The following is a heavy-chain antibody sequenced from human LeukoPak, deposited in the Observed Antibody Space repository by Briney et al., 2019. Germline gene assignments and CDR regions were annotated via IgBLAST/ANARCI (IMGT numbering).Heavy chain of an antibody. CDR1: GYSLVLYG. J-gene: IGHJ4*02. CDR3: ARGVAVAGQNFDY. V-gene: IGHV1-18*01. CDR2: ISTFNNYT. D-gene: IGHD6-19*01. Sequence: GASVKVSCKASGYSLVLYGISWVRQAPGQGPEWMGWISTFNNYTQYAQKLQGRVTMTTDTSTSAAYMELRSLRSDDTAVYYCARGVAVAGQNFDYWGQGTLVTVSS.